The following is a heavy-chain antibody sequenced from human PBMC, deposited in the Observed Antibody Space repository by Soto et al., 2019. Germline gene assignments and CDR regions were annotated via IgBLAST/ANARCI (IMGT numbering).Heavy chain of an antibody. V-gene: IGHV3-74*01. Sequence: EVQLVESGGGLVQPGGSLRLSCAASGFTFSSYWMHWVRQAPGKGLVWVSRINSDGSSTSYADSVKGRFTISRDNXKXMLYLQMNSLRAEDTAVYYCARALGTTVYYYYGMDVWGQGTTVTVSS. J-gene: IGHJ6*02. CDR2: INSDGSST. D-gene: IGHD1-7*01. CDR3: ARALGTTVYYYYGMDV. CDR1: GFTFSSYW.